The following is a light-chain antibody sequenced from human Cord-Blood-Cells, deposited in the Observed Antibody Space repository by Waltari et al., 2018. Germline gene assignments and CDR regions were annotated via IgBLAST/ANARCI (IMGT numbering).Light chain of an antibody. J-gene: IGKJ2*03. CDR2: GAS. CDR1: QSVSSN. Sequence: EIVMTQSPATLSLSPGERATLSCRASQSVSSNLAWYQQKPGQAPRLLIYGASTRATGIPARFSGSWSGTEFNLTISSLQSEDFAVYCCQQYNNWPYSFGQGTKLEMK. V-gene: IGKV3D-15*01. CDR3: QQYNNWPYS.